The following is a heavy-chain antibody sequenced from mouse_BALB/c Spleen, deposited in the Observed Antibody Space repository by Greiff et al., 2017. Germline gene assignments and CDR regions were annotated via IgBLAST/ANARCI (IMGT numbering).Heavy chain of an antibody. J-gene: IGHJ2*01. V-gene: IGHV5-17*02. CDR2: ISSGSSTI. D-gene: IGHD1-1*01. Sequence: EVNVVESGGGLVQPGGSRKLSCAASGFTFSSFGMHWVRQAPEKGLEWVAYISSGSSTIYYADTVKGRFTISRDNPKNTLFLQMTSLRSEDTAMYYCARHGSTFDYWGQGTTLTVSS. CDR3: ARHGSTFDY. CDR1: GFTFSSFG.